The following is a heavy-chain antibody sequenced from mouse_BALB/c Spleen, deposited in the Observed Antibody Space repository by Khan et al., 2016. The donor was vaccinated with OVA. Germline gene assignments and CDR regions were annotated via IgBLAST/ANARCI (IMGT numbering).Heavy chain of an antibody. J-gene: IGHJ3*01. CDR2: VNTYYGDA. Sequence: QVQLKESGAELVRPGVSVKISCQGSGYTFTDFTMHLVKQSHAKILECIGVVNTYYGDATYNQKFKDKATITVDKSSTTAYMELDRLTSVDSAIDYTARGGGGDRVVYWGQGTLVTVSA. V-gene: IGHV1S137*01. CDR1: GYTFTDFT. CDR3: ARGGGGDRVVY. D-gene: IGHD2-14*01.